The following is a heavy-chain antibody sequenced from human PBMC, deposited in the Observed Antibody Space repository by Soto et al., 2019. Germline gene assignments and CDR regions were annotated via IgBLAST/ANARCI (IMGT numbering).Heavy chain of an antibody. CDR2: TYYRSKWYN. CDR3: ARTRDYDSETYYGTAV. Sequence: SQTLSLTCAISGDSVSSNVIAWNSIRHSPSRYLEWLGRTYYRSKWYNDYALSVKSRIAINPDTSKNQFSLQLNSVTPEYRAVYYCARTRDYDSETYYGTAVWGLGTTVSVYS. CDR1: GDSVSSNVIA. D-gene: IGHD3-16*01. J-gene: IGHJ6*02. V-gene: IGHV6-1*01.